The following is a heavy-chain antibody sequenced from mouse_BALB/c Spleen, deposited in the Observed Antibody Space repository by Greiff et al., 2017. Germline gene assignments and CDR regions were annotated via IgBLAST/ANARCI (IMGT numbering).Heavy chain of an antibody. CDR1: GYSITSDYA. J-gene: IGHJ4*01. Sequence: EVKLMESGPGLVKPSQSLSLTCTVTGYSITSDYAWYWIRQFPGNKLEWMGYISYSGSTSYNPSLKSRISITRDTSKNQFFLQLNSVTTEDTATYYCARWGNDYDDAMDYWGQGTSVTVSS. CDR3: ARWGNDYDDAMDY. CDR2: ISYSGST. V-gene: IGHV3-2*02. D-gene: IGHD2-4*01.